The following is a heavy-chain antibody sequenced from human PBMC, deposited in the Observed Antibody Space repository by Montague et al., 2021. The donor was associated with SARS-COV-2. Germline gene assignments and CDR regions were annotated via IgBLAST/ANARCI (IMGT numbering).Heavy chain of an antibody. J-gene: IGHJ4*02. Sequence: SETLSLTCTVSGGSISSYYWSWIRQPPGKGLEWIGYIYYSGSTNYNPSLKSRVTISVDTSKNQFSLKLSSVTAADTAVYYCARAPVAHITIFGVVTSFDYWGQGPLFPASS. CDR2: IYYSGST. V-gene: IGHV4-59*01. CDR3: ARAPVAHITIFGVVTSFDY. CDR1: GGSISSYY. D-gene: IGHD3-3*01.